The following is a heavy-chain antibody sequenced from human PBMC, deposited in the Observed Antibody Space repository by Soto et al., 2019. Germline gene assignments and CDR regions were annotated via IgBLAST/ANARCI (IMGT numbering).Heavy chain of an antibody. CDR3: TRLAYDTRGSYHDY. Sequence: EVQLVESGGGLVQPGGSLKVSCAASGFAFSGSAMHWVRQASGKGLEWVGRIRSKSNSYATVYAASIEGRFTISRDDSTNTAYLHMNSLKTEDTAVYFCTRLAYDTRGSYHDYWGQGTLVTVSS. CDR1: GFAFSGSA. CDR2: IRSKSNSYAT. V-gene: IGHV3-73*02. J-gene: IGHJ4*02. D-gene: IGHD3-22*01.